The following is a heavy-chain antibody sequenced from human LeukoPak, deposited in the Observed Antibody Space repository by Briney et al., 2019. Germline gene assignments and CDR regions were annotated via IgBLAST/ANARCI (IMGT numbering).Heavy chain of an antibody. CDR1: GYSISSGYY. V-gene: IGHV4-38-2*02. CDR3: AGSRPQWELLTGDYFDY. J-gene: IGHJ4*02. Sequence: SETLSLTCTVSGYSISSGYYWGWIRQPPGKGLKWIGSIYHSGSTYYNPSLKSRVTISVDTSKNQFSLKLSSVTAADTAVYYCAGSRPQWELLTGDYFDYWGQGTLVTVSS. D-gene: IGHD1-26*01. CDR2: IYHSGST.